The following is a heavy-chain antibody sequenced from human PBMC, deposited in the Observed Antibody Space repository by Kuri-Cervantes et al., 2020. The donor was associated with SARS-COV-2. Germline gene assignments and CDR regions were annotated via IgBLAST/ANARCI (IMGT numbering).Heavy chain of an antibody. CDR1: GYTFTSYY. V-gene: IGHV1-46*01. D-gene: IGHD3-22*01. J-gene: IGHJ5*02. Sequence: ASVKVSCKASGYTFTSYYMHWVRQAPGQGLEWMGIINPSGGSTSYAQKLQGRVTMTTDTSTSTAYMELRSLRSDDTAVYYCARDRVTPSSWTHYYDSSGYDPWGQGTLVTVSS. CDR3: ARDRVTPSSWTHYYDSSGYDP. CDR2: INPSGGST.